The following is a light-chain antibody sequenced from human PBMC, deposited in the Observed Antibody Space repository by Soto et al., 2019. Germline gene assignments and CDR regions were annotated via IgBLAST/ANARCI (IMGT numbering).Light chain of an antibody. J-gene: IGKJ5*01. CDR1: QSISSSY. V-gene: IGKV3D-7*01. CDR3: LQDYNLPIT. CDR2: GAS. Sequence: EVVLTQSPATLSLSPGEGATLSCRASQSISSSYLSWYQQKPGQAPRLLIYGASTRATGIPARFSGSGRGSGTDFPLTISSLQPEDFAVYYCLQDYNLPITFGQGTRLEIK.